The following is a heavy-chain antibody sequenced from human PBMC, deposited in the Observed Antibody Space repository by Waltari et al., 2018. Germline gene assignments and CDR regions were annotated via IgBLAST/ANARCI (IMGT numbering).Heavy chain of an antibody. CDR2: MNPNSGNT. CDR1: GYTFTSYD. Sequence: QVQLVQSGAEVKKPGASVKVSCKASGYTFTSYDINWVRQATGQGLEWMGWMNPNSGNTGYAQKFQGGVTMTRNTSISTAYMELSSLRSEDTAVYYCARVTGLHTGRDFQHWGQGTLVTVSS. V-gene: IGHV1-8*01. CDR3: ARVTGLHTGRDFQH. D-gene: IGHD2-15*01. J-gene: IGHJ1*01.